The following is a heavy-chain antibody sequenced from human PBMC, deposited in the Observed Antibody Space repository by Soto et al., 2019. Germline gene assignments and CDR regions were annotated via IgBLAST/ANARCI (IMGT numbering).Heavy chain of an antibody. V-gene: IGHV4-39*01. CDR3: AIDYGDYENWFEP. J-gene: IGHJ5*02. D-gene: IGHD4-17*01. CDR2: LHHTGTT. Sequence: SETLSLTCTLSRVSINSRSTYSWGWIRQPPGMGLEWIGNLHHTGTTYYTPSLGSRVTMSVDTPNNQLSLKLRSVTAADTAVYYCAIDYGDYENWFEPWGRGTLVTVSS. CDR1: RVSINSRSTYS.